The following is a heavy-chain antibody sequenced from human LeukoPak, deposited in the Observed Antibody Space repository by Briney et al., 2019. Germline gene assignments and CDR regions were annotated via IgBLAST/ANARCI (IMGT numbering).Heavy chain of an antibody. J-gene: IGHJ4*02. CDR2: ISNSGSDT. V-gene: IGHV3-48*02. Sequence: GRSLRPSCAPSGFTFSSFSMNWVRHAPGKGLEWISYISNSGSDTSYADSVKGRFTISRANAKNSLYLQMNSLRDEDTAVYYCARLTYGYWGQGTLVSVSS. D-gene: IGHD4-17*01. CDR1: GFTFSSFS. CDR3: ARLTYGY.